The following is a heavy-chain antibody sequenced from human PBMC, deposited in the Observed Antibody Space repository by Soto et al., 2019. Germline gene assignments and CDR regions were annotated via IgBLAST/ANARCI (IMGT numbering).Heavy chain of an antibody. J-gene: IGHJ4*02. Sequence: PGGSLRLSCAASGFTFSSYAMHWVRQAPGKGLEWVAVISYDGSNKYYADSVKGRFTISRDNSKNTLYLQMNSLRAEDTAVYYCARDRKAIVGATQYHYFDYWGQGTLVTVSS. CDR1: GFTFSSYA. CDR3: ARDRKAIVGATQYHYFDY. V-gene: IGHV3-30-3*01. CDR2: ISYDGSNK. D-gene: IGHD1-26*01.